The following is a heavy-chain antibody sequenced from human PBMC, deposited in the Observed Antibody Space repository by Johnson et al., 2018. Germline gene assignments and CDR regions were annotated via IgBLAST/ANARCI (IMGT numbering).Heavy chain of an antibody. J-gene: IGHJ3*01. D-gene: IGHD2-2*01. CDR2: IYYTGTT. V-gene: IGHV4-34*01. CDR1: GGPFSGFS. Sequence: QVQLQQWGPGLVKPSETXSLTCGVFGGPFSGFSWAWIRQAPGKGLAWIGEIYYTGTTTYNPNLQSRLSLSLDTSKRQVSLRLTSATAADTGVYYCARVPSQYFDVWGQGTLVTVSS. CDR3: ARVPSQYFDV.